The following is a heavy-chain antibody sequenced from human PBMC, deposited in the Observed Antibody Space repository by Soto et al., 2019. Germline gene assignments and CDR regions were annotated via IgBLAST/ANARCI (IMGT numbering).Heavy chain of an antibody. J-gene: IGHJ5*02. D-gene: IGHD4-17*01. Sequence: QVQLQESGPGLVKPSQTLSLTCTVSGDSISSDNYYWSWIRQSPGKGLEWIGYIHYSGSTHYNPSLQSRLTISLDASKNQFSLHLSSVTAADTAVYYCARRCKNSSGQCDNWFDPWGQGTLVTVSS. CDR1: GDSISSDNYY. CDR2: IHYSGST. V-gene: IGHV4-30-4*01. CDR3: ARRCKNSSGQCDNWFDP.